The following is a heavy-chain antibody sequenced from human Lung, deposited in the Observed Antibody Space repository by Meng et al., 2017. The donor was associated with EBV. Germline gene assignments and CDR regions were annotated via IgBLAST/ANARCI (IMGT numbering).Heavy chain of an antibody. J-gene: IGHJ4*02. CDR1: GYTFSTYD. V-gene: IGHV1-8*01. CDR3: VSGYSGYV. Sequence: QVTLVQAGAEVQKPGASVKVSCKASGYTFSTYDMNWVRQATGQGLEWMGWMSPNSGKTGYAEKFQGRVTMTANTSISTAYMDLSSLRSEDTAVYYCVSGYSGYVWGQGTLVTVSS. D-gene: IGHD5-12*01. CDR2: MSPNSGKT.